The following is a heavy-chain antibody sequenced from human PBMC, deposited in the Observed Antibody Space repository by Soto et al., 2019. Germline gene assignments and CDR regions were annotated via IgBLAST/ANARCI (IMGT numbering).Heavy chain of an antibody. CDR1: GGTFSSYA. V-gene: IGHV1-69*01. D-gene: IGHD2-15*01. CDR3: ARFRYCSGGSCYSHIYYYYGMDV. CDR2: IIPIFGTA. J-gene: IGHJ6*02. Sequence: QVQLVQSGAEVKKPGSSVKVSCKASGGTFSSYAISWVRQAPGQGLEWMGGIIPIFGTAHDAQKFQGRVTINADESTSTAYMELSSRRSEDTAVYYCARFRYCSGGSCYSHIYYYYGMDVWGQGTTVTVSS.